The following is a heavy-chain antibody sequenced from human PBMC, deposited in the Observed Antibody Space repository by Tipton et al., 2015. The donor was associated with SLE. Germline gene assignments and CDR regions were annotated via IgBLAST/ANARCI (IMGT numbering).Heavy chain of an antibody. Sequence: TLSLTCTVSGGSISSHFWSWIRQHPGKGLEWIGSIYYSGSTYYNPSLKSRVTISIDTSKNQFSLRLSSVTAADTAVYYCARDSIIFRGVGGFDYWGQGTLVTVSS. CDR2: IYYSGST. CDR3: ARDSIIFRGVGGFDY. V-gene: IGHV4-39*07. CDR1: GGSISSHF. J-gene: IGHJ4*02. D-gene: IGHD3-10*01.